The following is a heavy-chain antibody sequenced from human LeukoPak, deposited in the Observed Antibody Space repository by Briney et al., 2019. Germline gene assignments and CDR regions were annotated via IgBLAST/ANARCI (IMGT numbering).Heavy chain of an antibody. CDR1: GFTFSDYY. Sequence: GGSLRLSCAASGFTFSDYYMSWIRQAPGKGLEWVAVISYDGSNKYYADSVKGRFTISRDNSKNTLYLQMNSLRAEDTAVYYCNVDTTDWGQGTLVTVSS. D-gene: IGHD5-18*01. CDR3: NVDTTD. CDR2: ISYDGSNK. V-gene: IGHV3-30*03. J-gene: IGHJ4*02.